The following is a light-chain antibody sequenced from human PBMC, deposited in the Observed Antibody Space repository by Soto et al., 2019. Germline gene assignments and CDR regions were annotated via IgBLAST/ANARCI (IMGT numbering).Light chain of an antibody. J-gene: IGKJ2*01. V-gene: IGKV2-30*02. CDR2: KVS. CDR3: MQGTHWPPYT. Sequence: DVVLTQSPLSLPVTLGQPASISCRSSQSLVHSDGSTYLSWFHQRPGQSPRRLIYKVSNRDSGVPDRCRGSGSGPDFKLKISRVEAEDVGVYYCMQGTHWPPYTFGQGTKVEIK. CDR1: QSLVHSDGSTY.